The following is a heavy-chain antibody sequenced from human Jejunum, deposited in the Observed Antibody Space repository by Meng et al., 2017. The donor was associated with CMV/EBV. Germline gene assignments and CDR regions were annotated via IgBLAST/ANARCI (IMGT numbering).Heavy chain of an antibody. CDR3: AKDVGY. D-gene: IGHD1-26*01. J-gene: IGHJ4*02. CDR1: GFTFSNYG. Sequence: QGQLVESGGGVFQPGGSLRLSCAASGFTFSNYGIHWVRQAPGKGLEWVAFIEHDGSNKYYADSVKGRFTISRDNSKNTLYLQMNSLRVEDTAVYYCAKDVGYWGQGTLVTVSS. CDR2: IEHDGSNK. V-gene: IGHV3-30*02.